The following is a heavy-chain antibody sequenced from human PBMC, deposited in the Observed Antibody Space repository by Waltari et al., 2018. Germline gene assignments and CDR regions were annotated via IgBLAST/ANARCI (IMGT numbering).Heavy chain of an antibody. V-gene: IGHV4-59*11. CDR2: IFYSATT. CDR3: ARGFGAYCGDDCSEPFDI. J-gene: IGHJ3*02. D-gene: IGHD2-21*01. Sequence: QVQLQESGPGLVEPSETLSLTCTVSGDSIRGHYWSWIRQPPGKGLEWIGYIFYSATTNYNPPLKSRVTMSVDMSKNQFALSLSSMTAADTAVYYCARGFGAYCGDDCSEPFDIWGRGTMVTVSS. CDR1: GDSIRGHY.